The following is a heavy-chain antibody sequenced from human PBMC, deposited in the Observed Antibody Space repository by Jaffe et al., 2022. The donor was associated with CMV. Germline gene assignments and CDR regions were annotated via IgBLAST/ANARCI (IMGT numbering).Heavy chain of an antibody. D-gene: IGHD4-17*01. J-gene: IGHJ4*02. Sequence: EVQLVESGGGLVQPGGSLKLSCAASGFSFSGSAMHWVRQASGKGLEWVGRIRSKAYTYATAYAASVNGRFTISRDDSKNTAFLQMNSLRTEDTAVYYCTTIKTDYRGNLHFDDWGQGTLVTVSS. CDR1: GFSFSGSA. CDR2: IRSKAYTYAT. V-gene: IGHV3-73*01. CDR3: TTIKTDYRGNLHFDD.